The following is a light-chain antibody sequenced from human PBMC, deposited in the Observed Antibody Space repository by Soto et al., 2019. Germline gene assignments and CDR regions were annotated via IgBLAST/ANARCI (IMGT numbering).Light chain of an antibody. CDR1: SSDVGGYDY. V-gene: IGLV2-11*01. CDR2: DVS. Sequence: QSALTQPRSVSGSPGQSVTISCTGSSSDVGGYDYVSWYQQHPDKAPQLMIYDVSKRPSGVPGRFSGSKSGNTASLTISGLQAEDEADYYCCSYAGSSYVFGTGTKVTVL. CDR3: CSYAGSSYV. J-gene: IGLJ1*01.